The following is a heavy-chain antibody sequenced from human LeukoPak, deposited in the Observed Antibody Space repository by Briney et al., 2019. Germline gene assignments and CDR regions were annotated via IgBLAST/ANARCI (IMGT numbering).Heavy chain of an antibody. V-gene: IGHV4-34*01. CDR2: INHSGNT. CDR3: ARGGGQWLRSYYFDY. D-gene: IGHD5-12*01. Sequence: SETLSLTCAVYGGSFSGYYWTWIRQSQGRGLEWIGEINHSGNTNYNPSLKSRVTISVDTSKKQFSLTVRSVTAADTAVYYCARGGGQWLRSYYFDYWGQGALVTVSS. J-gene: IGHJ4*02. CDR1: GGSFSGYY.